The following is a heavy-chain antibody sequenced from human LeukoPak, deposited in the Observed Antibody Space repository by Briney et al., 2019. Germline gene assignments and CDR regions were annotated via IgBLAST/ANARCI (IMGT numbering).Heavy chain of an antibody. V-gene: IGHV3-7*05. Sequence: PGGSLRLSCAASGFTFTNYWMTWVRQAPGRGLEWVANINQDGSQTYYVDSLKGRFTISRDNTHNSLYLQMNSLRAEDTAIYYCARVFCGSGVCYYVYFDYWGQGTLVTVSS. CDR1: GFTFTNYW. J-gene: IGHJ4*02. CDR3: ARVFCGSGVCYYVYFDY. D-gene: IGHD2-15*01. CDR2: INQDGSQT.